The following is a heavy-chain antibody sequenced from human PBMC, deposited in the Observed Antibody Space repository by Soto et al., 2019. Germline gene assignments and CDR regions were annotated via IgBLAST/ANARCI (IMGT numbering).Heavy chain of an antibody. CDR1: GGTFSSYA. Sequence: SVKVSCKASGGTFSSYAISWVRQAPGQGLEWMGGIIPIFGTANYAQKFQGRVTITADESTSTAYMELSSLRSEDTAVYYCARVSRELDYGDLFDYWGQGTLVTVSS. J-gene: IGHJ4*02. D-gene: IGHD4-17*01. CDR3: ARVSRELDYGDLFDY. V-gene: IGHV1-69*13. CDR2: IIPIFGTA.